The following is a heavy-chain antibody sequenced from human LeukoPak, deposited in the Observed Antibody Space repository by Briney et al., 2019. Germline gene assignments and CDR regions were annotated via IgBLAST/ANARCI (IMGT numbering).Heavy chain of an antibody. D-gene: IGHD6-19*01. V-gene: IGHV1-69*05. CDR3: AREASPEGTSGWYSY. J-gene: IGHJ4*02. Sequence: GASVKVSCKASGYTFTNYYIHWVRQAPGQGLEWMGRIIPIFGTANYAQKFQGRVTITTDESTSTAYMELSSLRSEDTAVYYCAREASPEGTSGWYSYWGQGALVTVSS. CDR2: IIPIFGTA. CDR1: GYTFTNYY.